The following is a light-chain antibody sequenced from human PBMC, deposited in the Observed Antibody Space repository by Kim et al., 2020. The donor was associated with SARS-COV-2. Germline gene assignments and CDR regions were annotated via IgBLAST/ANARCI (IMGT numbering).Light chain of an antibody. Sequence: QPVLTQSSSASASLGSSVKLTCTLSSGHSSYIIAWHQQQPGKAPRYLMKLEGSGSYNKGSGVPDRFSGSSSGADRYLTISNLQSEDEADYYCETWDTLFGSGTKVTVL. V-gene: IGLV4-60*03. CDR2: LEGSGSY. CDR3: ETWDTL. CDR1: SGHSSYI. J-gene: IGLJ6*01.